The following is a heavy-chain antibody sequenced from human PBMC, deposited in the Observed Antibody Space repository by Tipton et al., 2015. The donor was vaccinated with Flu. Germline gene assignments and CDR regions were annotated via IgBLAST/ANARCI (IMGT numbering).Heavy chain of an antibody. CDR1: GDSVRSDYY. CDR3: ARRDYGNYVSEPKNWFDP. V-gene: IGHV4-38-2*01. D-gene: IGHD4-11*01. J-gene: IGHJ5*02. CDR2: SYHTGNT. Sequence: TLSLTCSVSGDSVRSDYYWGWIRQSLGKGLEWIGNSYHTGNTYYNPTLKSRATISGDRSKNQFSLKLNSVTAADTAVYYCARRDYGNYVSEPKNWFDPWGQGTLVTVSS.